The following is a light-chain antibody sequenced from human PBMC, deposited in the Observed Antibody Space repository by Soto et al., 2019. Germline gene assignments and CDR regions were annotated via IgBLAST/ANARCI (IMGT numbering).Light chain of an antibody. J-gene: IGLJ2*01. V-gene: IGLV2-14*01. CDR2: EVS. CDR3: SSHTSSSTLV. CDR1: TSDVGDYNS. Sequence: QSALTQPASVSGSPGQSITISCTGTTSDVGDYNSVSWYQQHPDKAPNLMIYEVSNRPSGVSNRFSGSKSGNTASLTNSGLQAEDEADYYCSSHTSSSTLVFGGGTKLTVL.